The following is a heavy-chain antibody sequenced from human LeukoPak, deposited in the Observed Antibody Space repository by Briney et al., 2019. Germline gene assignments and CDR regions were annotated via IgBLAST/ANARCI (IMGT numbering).Heavy chain of an antibody. CDR3: ARTLYYYDSSGYFY. D-gene: IGHD3-22*01. CDR1: GFTFSKYS. Sequence: GGSLRLSCAASGFTFSKYSTNWVRQAPGKGLEWVSYISPSSSNILYADSVKGRFTISRDNAKNSLYLQMNSLRAQDTAVYYCARTLYYYDSSGYFYWGQGTLVTVSS. J-gene: IGHJ4*02. CDR2: ISPSSSNI. V-gene: IGHV3-48*01.